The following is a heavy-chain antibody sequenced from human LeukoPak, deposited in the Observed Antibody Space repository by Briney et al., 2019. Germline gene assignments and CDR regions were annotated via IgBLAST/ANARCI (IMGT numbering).Heavy chain of an antibody. D-gene: IGHD3-10*01. CDR1: GFTFSSYE. CDR2: ISSSGSTI. Sequence: AGGSLRLSCAASGFTFSSYEMNWVRQAPGKGLEWVSYISSSGSTIYYADSVKGRFTISRDNAKNSLYLQMNSLRAEDTAVYYCALSYSGSYPYWGQGTLVTVSS. J-gene: IGHJ4*02. CDR3: ALSYSGSYPY. V-gene: IGHV3-48*03.